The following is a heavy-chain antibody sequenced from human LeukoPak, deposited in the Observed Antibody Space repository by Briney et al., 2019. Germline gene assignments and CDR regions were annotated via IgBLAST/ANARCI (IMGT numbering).Heavy chain of an antibody. CDR1: GFTFSSYA. D-gene: IGHD2-2*01. V-gene: IGHV3-30-3*01. J-gene: IGHJ4*02. Sequence: PGRSLRLYCAASGFTFSSYAMHWVRQAPGKGLEWVAVISYDGSNKYYADSVKGRFTISRDNSKNTLYLQMNSLRAEDTAVYYCARTYQAGVDYLDYWGQGTLVTVSS. CDR2: ISYDGSNK. CDR3: ARTYQAGVDYLDY.